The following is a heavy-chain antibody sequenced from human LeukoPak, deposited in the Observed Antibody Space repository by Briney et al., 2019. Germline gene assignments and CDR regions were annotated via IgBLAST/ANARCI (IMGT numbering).Heavy chain of an antibody. CDR3: ARERSLMALVPAAIEHWYFDL. J-gene: IGHJ2*01. D-gene: IGHD2-2*01. V-gene: IGHV1-46*01. CDR2: INPSGGST. Sequence: ASVKVSCKASGYTFTSYYMHWGRQAPGQGREWMGIINPSGGSTSYAQKFQGRVTMTRDMSTSTVYMELSSLRSEDTAVYYSARERSLMALVPAAIEHWYFDLWGRGTLVTVSS. CDR1: GYTFTSYY.